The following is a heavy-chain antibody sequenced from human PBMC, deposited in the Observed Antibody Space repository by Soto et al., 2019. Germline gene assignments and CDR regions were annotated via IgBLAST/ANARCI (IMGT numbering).Heavy chain of an antibody. V-gene: IGHV1-69*13. J-gene: IGHJ5*02. CDR2: IIPLFGTT. Sequence: VKGSCSAACGTFSSYGIICGVQAAGQGIEWMGGIIPLFGTTNYGQKFKGRVTITADESTTKVYMELSSLRSEDTAMYYCARARGSSWYNWFDTWGQGTLVTVSS. D-gene: IGHD1-26*01. CDR3: ARARGSSWYNWFDT. CDR1: CGTFSSYG.